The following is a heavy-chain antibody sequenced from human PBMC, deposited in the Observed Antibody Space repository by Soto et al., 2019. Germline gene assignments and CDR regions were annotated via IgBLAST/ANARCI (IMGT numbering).Heavy chain of an antibody. J-gene: IGHJ3*02. CDR1: GYSFTSYW. CDR3: AILGTYCGGDCYSSRPAFDI. CDR2: IYPGDSDT. Sequence: GESLKISCKGSGYSFTSYWIGWARQMPGKGLEWMGIIYPGDSDTRYSPSFQGQVTISADKSISTAYLQWSSLKASDTAMYYCAILGTYCGGDCYSSRPAFDIWGQGTMVTVSS. V-gene: IGHV5-51*01. D-gene: IGHD2-21*02.